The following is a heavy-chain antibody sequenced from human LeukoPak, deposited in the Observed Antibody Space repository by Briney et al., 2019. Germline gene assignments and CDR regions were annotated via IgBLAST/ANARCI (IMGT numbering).Heavy chain of an antibody. CDR3: ARRALDNWYFDV. J-gene: IGHJ2*01. D-gene: IGHD4/OR15-4a*01. Sequence: NPSETLSLTFTVSGDSISSYFWSWMRQPPAKGLEWIAYINYSGSTNSNPSLKSRVTISVDTSKDEFSLRLGSVTAADTAVYYCARRALDNWYFDVWGRGTLVTVSS. CDR2: INYSGST. CDR1: GDSISSYF. V-gene: IGHV4-59*08.